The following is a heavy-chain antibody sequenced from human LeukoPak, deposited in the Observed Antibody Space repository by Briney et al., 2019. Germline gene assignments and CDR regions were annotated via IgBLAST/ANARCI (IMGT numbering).Heavy chain of an antibody. CDR2: INPSGGST. V-gene: IGHV1-46*03. CDR3: ARAEDGIRYFDWLPWGAFDI. D-gene: IGHD3-9*01. CDR1: GYTFTSYY. J-gene: IGHJ3*02. Sequence: ASVKVSCTASGYTFTSYYMHWVRQAPGQVLEWMGIINPSGGSTSYAQKFQGRVTMTRDTSTSTVYMELSSLRSEDTAVYYCARAEDGIRYFDWLPWGAFDIWGQGTMVTVSS.